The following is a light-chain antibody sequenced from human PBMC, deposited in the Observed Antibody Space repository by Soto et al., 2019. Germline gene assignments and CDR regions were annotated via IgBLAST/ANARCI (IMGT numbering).Light chain of an antibody. J-gene: IGKJ5*01. CDR1: QSVSNN. CDR2: GAS. Sequence: EVVMSQSPAPLSVSPGERATLSCMTSQSVSNNLAWYQQKPGQAPRLLIYGASTRATGFPARFSGSGSETEFTLTISSLQSEDFAVYYCQQYNNWPPITFGQGTRLAIK. V-gene: IGKV3-15*01. CDR3: QQYNNWPPIT.